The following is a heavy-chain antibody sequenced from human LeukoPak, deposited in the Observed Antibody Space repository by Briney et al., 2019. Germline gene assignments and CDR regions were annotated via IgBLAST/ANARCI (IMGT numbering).Heavy chain of an antibody. V-gene: IGHV4-39*01. CDR3: ARLRSYGWSDAFDI. Sequence: SETLSLTCTVSTGSISNSSYYWGWFRQPPGKGLEWIGSIYYSGSTYYNPSLKSRVTISVDTSKNQFSLRLSSVTAADTAVYYCARLRSYGWSDAFDIWGQGTMVTVSS. J-gene: IGHJ3*02. CDR2: IYYSGST. CDR1: TGSISNSSYY. D-gene: IGHD5-18*01.